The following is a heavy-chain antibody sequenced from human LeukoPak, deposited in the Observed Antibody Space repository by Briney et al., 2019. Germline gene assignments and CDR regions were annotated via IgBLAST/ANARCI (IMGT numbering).Heavy chain of an antibody. CDR2: INHSGST. Sequence: SETLSLTCAVYGGSFSGYYWSWIRQPPGKGLGWIGEINHSGSTNYNPSLKSRVTISVDTSKNQFSLKLSSVTAADTAVYYCARAYGGNDYWGQGTLVTVSP. CDR3: ARAYGGNDY. J-gene: IGHJ4*02. CDR1: GGSFSGYY. V-gene: IGHV4-34*01. D-gene: IGHD4-23*01.